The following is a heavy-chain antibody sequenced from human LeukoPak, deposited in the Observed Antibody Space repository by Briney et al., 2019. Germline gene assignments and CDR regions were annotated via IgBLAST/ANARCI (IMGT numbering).Heavy chain of an antibody. J-gene: IGHJ6*02. CDR2: ISSSSSYI. CDR1: GFTFSSYS. V-gene: IGHV3-21*01. D-gene: IGHD3-22*01. Sequence: GGSLRLSCAASGFTFSSYSMNWVRQAPGKGLEWVSSISSSSSYIYYADSVKGRFTISRDNAKNSLYLRMNSLRAEDTAVYYFASLASIRDESREDYYYYYGMGVWGQGTTVTVSS. CDR3: ASLASIRDESREDYYYYYGMGV.